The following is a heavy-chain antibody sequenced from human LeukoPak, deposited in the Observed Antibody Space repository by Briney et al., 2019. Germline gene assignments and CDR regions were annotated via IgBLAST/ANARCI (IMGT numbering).Heavy chain of an antibody. CDR3: ARAPILTGSWFDP. V-gene: IGHV3-30-3*01. CDR1: GFTFSSYA. Sequence: GRSLRLSCAASGFTFSSYAMHWVRQAPGKGLEWVAVISYDGSNKYYADSVKGRFTISRDNSKNTLYLQMNSLRAEDTAVYYCARAPILTGSWFDPWGQGTLVTVSS. J-gene: IGHJ5*02. D-gene: IGHD3-9*01. CDR2: ISYDGSNK.